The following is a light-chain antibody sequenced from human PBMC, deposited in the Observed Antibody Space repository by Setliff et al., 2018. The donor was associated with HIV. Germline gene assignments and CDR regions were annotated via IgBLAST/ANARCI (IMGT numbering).Light chain of an antibody. CDR1: SNDVGRYDL. Sequence: QSALTQPASVSGSPGQSITISCTGTSNDVGRYDLVSWYQQHPGKAPKLMIYEGSKRPSGVSNRFSGSKSGNTASLTISGLQAEDEADYYCCSYAGSSTTYVFGTGTKVTVL. CDR2: EGS. V-gene: IGLV2-23*01. CDR3: CSYAGSSTTYV. J-gene: IGLJ1*01.